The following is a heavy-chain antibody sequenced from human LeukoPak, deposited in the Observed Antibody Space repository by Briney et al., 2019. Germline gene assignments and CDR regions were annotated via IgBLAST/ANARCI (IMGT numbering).Heavy chain of an antibody. D-gene: IGHD3-3*01. V-gene: IGHV3-74*01. CDR2: INTDGSST. J-gene: IGHJ4*02. CDR1: GFTFSSYW. Sequence: GGSLRLSCAASGFTFSSYWMHWVRQAPGKGLVWVSRINTDGSSTSYADSVKGRFTISRDNAKNTLYLQMNSLRAEDTAVYYCAREGFGVVTNYFDYWGQGTLVTVSS. CDR3: AREGFGVVTNYFDY.